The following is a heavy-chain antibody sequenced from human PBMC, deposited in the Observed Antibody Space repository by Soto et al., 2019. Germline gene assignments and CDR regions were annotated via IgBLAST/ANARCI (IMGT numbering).Heavy chain of an antibody. J-gene: IGHJ4*02. CDR2: IYYSGST. CDR1: GGSVSSGSYY. V-gene: IGHV4-61*01. D-gene: IGHD1-26*01. Sequence: SETLSLTCTVSGGSVSSGSYYWSWIRQPPGKGLEWIGYIYYSGSTNYNPSLKSRVTISVDTSKNQFSLKLSSVTAADTAVYYCARVMGALDYWGQGTLVTVSS. CDR3: ARVMGALDY.